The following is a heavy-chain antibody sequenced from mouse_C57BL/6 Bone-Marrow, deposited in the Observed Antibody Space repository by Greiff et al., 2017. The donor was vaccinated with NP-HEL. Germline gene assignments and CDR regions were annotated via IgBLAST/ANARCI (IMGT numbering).Heavy chain of an antibody. CDR2: FHPYNDDT. CDR3: ARGDNCWYYFDY. J-gene: IGHJ2*01. CDR1: GYTFTTYP. D-gene: IGHD1-3*01. V-gene: IGHV1-47*01. Sequence: QVHVKQSGAELVKPGASVKMSCKASGYTFTTYPIEWVKQNHGKSLEWIGNFHPYNDDTEYTEKFKNKATLTVAKSSSTVYLELSRLTSDDSSVKYYARGDNCWYYFDYCGQGTTLTVSS.